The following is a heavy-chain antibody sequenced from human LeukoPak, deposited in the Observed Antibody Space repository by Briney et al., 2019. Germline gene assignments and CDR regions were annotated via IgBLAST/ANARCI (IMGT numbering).Heavy chain of an antibody. V-gene: IGHV1-8*03. Sequence: ASVKVSCKASGYTFTSYDINWVRQATGQGLEWMGWMNPNSGNTGYAQKFQGRVTITRNTSISTAYMELSSLRSEDTAVYYCARDASKRGYSYGYGLYWGQGTLVTVSS. J-gene: IGHJ4*02. CDR2: MNPNSGNT. D-gene: IGHD5-18*01. CDR1: GYTFTSYD. CDR3: ARDASKRGYSYGYGLY.